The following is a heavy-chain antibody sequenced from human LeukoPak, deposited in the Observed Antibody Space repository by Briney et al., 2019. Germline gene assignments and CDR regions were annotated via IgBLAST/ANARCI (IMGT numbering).Heavy chain of an antibody. CDR1: GGTFSSYA. J-gene: IGHJ3*02. CDR3: ARGSGPDAFDI. Sequence: SVKVSCKAPGGTFSSYAISWVRQAPGQGLEWMGRIIPIFGTANYAQKFQGRVTITTDESTSTAYMELSSLRSEDTAVYYCARGSGPDAFDIWGQGTMVTVSS. D-gene: IGHD1-1*01. V-gene: IGHV1-69*05. CDR2: IIPIFGTA.